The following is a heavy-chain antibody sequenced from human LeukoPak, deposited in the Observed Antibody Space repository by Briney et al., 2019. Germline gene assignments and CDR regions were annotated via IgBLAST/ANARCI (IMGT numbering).Heavy chain of an antibody. V-gene: IGHV1-46*01. CDR1: GYTLTNYY. J-gene: IGHJ4*02. CDR2: INPTGSST. CDR3: AREESGGYFDY. D-gene: IGHD2-8*02. Sequence: ASVKVSCKASGYTLTNYYMHWVRPAPGQGLEWMGLINPTGSSTNYAQKFRGRVTMTRDTSTSAVYMELSSLRSEDTAVYYCAREESGGYFDYWGQGTLVTVSS.